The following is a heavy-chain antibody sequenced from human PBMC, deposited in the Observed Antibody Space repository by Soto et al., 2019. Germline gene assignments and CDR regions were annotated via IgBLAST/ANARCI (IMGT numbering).Heavy chain of an antibody. CDR2: IYYSGST. D-gene: IGHD3-10*01. J-gene: IGHJ5*02. V-gene: IGHV4-31*03. CDR1: GGSISSGSYS. Sequence: SETLCFTCTFSGGSISSGSYSWSWIRQHPAKGLEWIGYIYYSGSTYYNPSLKSRVTIGVETSKNEFSLKLSSVTAADAAVYYCATGPSITMVRGVGFDPWGKGTLVTVAS. CDR3: ATGPSITMVRGVGFDP.